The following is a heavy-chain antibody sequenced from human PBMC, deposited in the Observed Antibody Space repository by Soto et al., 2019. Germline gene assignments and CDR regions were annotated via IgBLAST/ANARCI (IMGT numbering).Heavy chain of an antibody. CDR2: IYYSGST. D-gene: IGHD4-17*01. V-gene: IGHV4-31*03. CDR3: ASGAGGGYGDQEN. Sequence: QVQLQESGPGLVKPSQTLSLTCTVSGGSISSGGYYWSWIRQHPGKGLEWIGYIYYSGSTYYNPSLRGRVTISVDTSKNQFSLKLGSVTAADTAVYYGASGAGGGYGDQENWGQGTLVTVSS. J-gene: IGHJ4*02. CDR1: GGSISSGGYY.